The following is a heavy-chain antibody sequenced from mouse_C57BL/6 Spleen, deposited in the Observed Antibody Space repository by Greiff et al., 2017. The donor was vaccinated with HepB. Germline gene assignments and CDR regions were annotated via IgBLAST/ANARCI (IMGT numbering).Heavy chain of an antibody. CDR3: ARWRVGRGYFDY. D-gene: IGHD4-1*01. Sequence: VQLKQSGPELVKPGASVKMSCKASGYTFTDYNMHWVKQSHGKSLEWIGYINPNNGGTSYNQKFKGKATLTVNKSSSTAYMELRSLTSEDSAVYYCARWRVGRGYFDYWGQGTTLTVSS. CDR1: GYTFTDYN. J-gene: IGHJ2*01. V-gene: IGHV1-22*01. CDR2: INPNNGGT.